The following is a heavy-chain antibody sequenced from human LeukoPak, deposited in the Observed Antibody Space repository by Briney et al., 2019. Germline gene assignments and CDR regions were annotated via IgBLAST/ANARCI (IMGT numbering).Heavy chain of an antibody. Sequence: GGSLRLSCAASGFTFSSYGMHWVRQAPGKGLEWVAFIRYDGSNKYYADSVKGRFTISRDNAKNSLYLQMNSLRAEDTAVYYCARDVRTIFGGHNYWGQGTLVTVSS. V-gene: IGHV3-30*02. CDR1: GFTFSSYG. J-gene: IGHJ4*02. D-gene: IGHD3-3*01. CDR2: IRYDGSNK. CDR3: ARDVRTIFGGHNY.